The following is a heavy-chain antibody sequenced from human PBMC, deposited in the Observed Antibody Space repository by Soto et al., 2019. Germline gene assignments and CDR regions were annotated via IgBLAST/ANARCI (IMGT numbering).Heavy chain of an antibody. Sequence: EVQLVESGGGLVQPGGSLRLSCAASGFTVSSHYMSWVRQAPGKGPEWVSVIYSGGSTYYADSVKGRFTISRDNSKNTLYLQMNSLRAEDTAVYYCARDWASGYSSPWGQGTLVTVSS. V-gene: IGHV3-66*01. CDR1: GFTVSSHY. D-gene: IGHD6-13*01. CDR3: ARDWASGYSSP. J-gene: IGHJ5*02. CDR2: IYSGGST.